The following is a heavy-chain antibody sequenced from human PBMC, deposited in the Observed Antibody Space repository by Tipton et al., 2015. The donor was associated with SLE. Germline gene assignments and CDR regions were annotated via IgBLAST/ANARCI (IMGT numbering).Heavy chain of an antibody. V-gene: IGHV4-59*11. Sequence: TLSLTCTVSGGSISSHYWSWIRQPPGKGLEWIGYIYYSGSTNYNPSLKSRVTISVDTSKNQFSLKLSSVTAADTAVYYCARGHDSSSPYWGQGTLVTVSS. CDR2: IYYSGST. D-gene: IGHD6-13*01. CDR1: GGSISSHY. CDR3: ARGHDSSSPY. J-gene: IGHJ4*02.